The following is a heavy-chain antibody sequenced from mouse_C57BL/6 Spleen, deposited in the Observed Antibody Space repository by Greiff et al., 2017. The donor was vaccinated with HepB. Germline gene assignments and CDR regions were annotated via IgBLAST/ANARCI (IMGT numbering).Heavy chain of an antibody. CDR1: GYTFTDYE. CDR2: IDPETGGT. D-gene: IGHD2-5*01. Sequence: VKLMESGAELVRPGASVTLSCKASGYTFTDYEMHWVKQTPVHGLEWIGAIDPETGGTAYNQKFKGKAILTADKSSSTAYMELRSLTSEDSAVYYCTRGDSNYPLAMDYWGQGTSVTVSS. V-gene: IGHV1-15*01. CDR3: TRGDSNYPLAMDY. J-gene: IGHJ4*01.